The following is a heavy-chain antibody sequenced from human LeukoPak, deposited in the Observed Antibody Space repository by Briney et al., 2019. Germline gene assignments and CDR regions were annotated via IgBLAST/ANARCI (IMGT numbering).Heavy chain of an antibody. CDR1: GFTFSSYG. Sequence: GGSLRLSCAASGFTFSSYGMHWVRQAPGKGLEWVAIIRYDGSNKYYADSVKGRFTISRDNSKNTLYLQMNSLRAEDTAVYYCAKDRYSGSYAPGFDYWGQGTLVTVSS. D-gene: IGHD1-26*01. V-gene: IGHV3-30*02. J-gene: IGHJ4*02. CDR2: IRYDGSNK. CDR3: AKDRYSGSYAPGFDY.